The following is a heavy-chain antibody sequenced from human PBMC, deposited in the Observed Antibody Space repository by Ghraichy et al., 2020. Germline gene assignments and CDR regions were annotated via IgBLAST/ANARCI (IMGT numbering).Heavy chain of an antibody. CDR1: GGSITSSFYY. CDR2: FHYSGST. Sequence: SETLSLICNVFGGSITSSFYYWGWIRQPPGKGLEWIGNFHYSGSTYYNPSLRSRVTISLDTSKNQFFLILSSVTAADTAVYYCARGEEVDYFDSTGSKLNWFDTWGQGTLATVSS. V-gene: IGHV4-39*07. J-gene: IGHJ5*02. CDR3: ARGEEVDYFDSTGSKLNWFDT. D-gene: IGHD3-22*01.